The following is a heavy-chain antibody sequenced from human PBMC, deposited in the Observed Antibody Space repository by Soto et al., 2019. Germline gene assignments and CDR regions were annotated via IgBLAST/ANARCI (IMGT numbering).Heavy chain of an antibody. V-gene: IGHV3-23*01. CDR2: ISGSGGST. CDR3: AKDQVLLWFGELFGYFDY. D-gene: IGHD3-10*01. Sequence: SGGSLRLSCAASGFTFSSYAMSWVRQAPWKGLEWVSAISGSGGSTYYADSVKGRFTISRDNSKNTLYLQMNSLRAEDTAVYYCAKDQVLLWFGELFGYFDYWGQGTLVTVSS. CDR1: GFTFSSYA. J-gene: IGHJ4*02.